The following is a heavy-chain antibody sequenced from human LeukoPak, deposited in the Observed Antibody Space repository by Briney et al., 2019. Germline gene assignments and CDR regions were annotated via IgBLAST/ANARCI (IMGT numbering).Heavy chain of an antibody. J-gene: IGHJ4*02. CDR3: AKDHTVWVY. V-gene: IGHV3-23*01. CDR1: GFTFSTYA. D-gene: IGHD3-16*01. Sequence: GGSLRLSCAASGFTFSTYAMSWVRQTPGKGLEWVSDISGNGAGTYYADSVKGRLTISRDNFKNTLYLQMNSLRAEDTAVYYCAKDHTVWVYWGQGTLVTVSS. CDR2: ISGNGAGT.